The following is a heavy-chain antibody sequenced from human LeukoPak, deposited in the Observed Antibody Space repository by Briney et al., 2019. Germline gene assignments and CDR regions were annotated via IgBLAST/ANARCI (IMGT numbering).Heavy chain of an antibody. CDR3: ARGVGVGYYGSGSYSPPFDY. J-gene: IGHJ4*02. V-gene: IGHV4-39*07. CDR2: IYYSGST. CDR1: GGSISSSSYY. Sequence: SETLSLTCTVSGGSISSSSYYWGWIRQPPGKGLEWIGSIYYSGSTYYNPSLKSRVTISVDTSKNQFSLKLSSVTAADTAVYYCARGVGVGYYGSGSYSPPFDYWGQGTLVTVSS. D-gene: IGHD3-10*01.